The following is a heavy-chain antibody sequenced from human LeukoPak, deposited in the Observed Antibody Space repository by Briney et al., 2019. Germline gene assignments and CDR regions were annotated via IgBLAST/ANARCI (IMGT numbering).Heavy chain of an antibody. V-gene: IGHV3-9*01. CDR1: GFTFDDFA. CDR3: TKDSGGSISSGSTFDY. D-gene: IGHD3-16*01. CDR2: INWNGDRT. Sequence: PGGSLRLSCAASGFTFDDFAMHWVRQAPGKGLEWVTGINWNGDRTVYADSVRGRFTIDGDNSKNFLYLEMNSLRPDDTALYFCTKDSGGSISSGSTFDYWGLGTLVTVSS. J-gene: IGHJ4*02.